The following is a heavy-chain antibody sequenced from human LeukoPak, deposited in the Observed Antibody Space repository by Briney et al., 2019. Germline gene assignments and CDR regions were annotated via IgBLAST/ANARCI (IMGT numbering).Heavy chain of an antibody. V-gene: IGHV4-59*01. D-gene: IGHD6-25*01. CDR3: ARRGRNSSGWQDYL. J-gene: IGHJ4*02. CDR2: IYHTGST. Sequence: PSETLSLTCTVSGGSISSYYWSWIRQPPGKGLEWVANIYHTGSTNYNPSLSSRVTISIDTAKNQFSLKLTSVTAADTAVYYCARRGRNSSGWQDYLWGQGTLVTVSS. CDR1: GGSISSYY.